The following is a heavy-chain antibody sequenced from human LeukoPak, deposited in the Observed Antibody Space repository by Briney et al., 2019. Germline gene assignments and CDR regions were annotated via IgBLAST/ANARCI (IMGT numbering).Heavy chain of an antibody. V-gene: IGHV1-8*01. J-gene: IGHJ4*02. CDR3: ARVGGKLWYNWNDVD. D-gene: IGHD1-1*01. Sequence: ASVKVSCKASGYTFTSYDINWARQATGQGLEWMGWMNPNSGNTGYAQKFQGRVTMTRNTSISTAYMELSSLRSEDTAVYYCARVGGKLWYNWNDVDWGQGTLVTVSS. CDR1: GYTFTSYD. CDR2: MNPNSGNT.